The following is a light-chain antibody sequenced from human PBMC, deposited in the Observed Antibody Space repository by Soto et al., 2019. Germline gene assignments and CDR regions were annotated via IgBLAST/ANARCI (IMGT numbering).Light chain of an antibody. CDR1: QSVSSY. J-gene: IGKJ1*01. CDR3: QQRSNWPPT. V-gene: IGKV3-11*01. CDR2: DAS. Sequence: EIVLTQSPATQSLSPGERATLSCRASQSVSSYLAWYQQKPGQAPRLLIYDASNRATGIPARFSGSGSGTAFTLTISSLEPEDFSVYYCQQRSNWPPTFGQGTKVEIK.